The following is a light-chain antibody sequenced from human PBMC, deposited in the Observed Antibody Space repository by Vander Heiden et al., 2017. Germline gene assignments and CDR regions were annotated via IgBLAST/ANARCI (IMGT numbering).Light chain of an antibody. V-gene: IGLV3-21*02. CDR2: YDS. CDR1: NIGSKS. Sequence: SYVLTKPPSVSVAPGQTARITCGGNNIGSKSVHWYQPKPGQAPVLVVYYDSDRPSGSPERFSGSNSGNTATLTISRVEAGDEADYYCQVWDSKGVFGGGTKLTVL. CDR3: QVWDSKGV. J-gene: IGLJ2*01.